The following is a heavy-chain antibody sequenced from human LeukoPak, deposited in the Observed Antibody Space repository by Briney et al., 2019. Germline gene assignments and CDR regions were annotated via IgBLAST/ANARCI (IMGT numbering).Heavy chain of an antibody. Sequence: GSLRLSCAASGFTFSSYDMHWVRQATGKGLEWVSAIGFAGDTYYPGSVKGRFTISRENAKNSLYLQMNSLRAGDTAVYYCARAQRSGLVDYWGQGTLVTVSS. J-gene: IGHJ4*02. CDR3: ARAQRSGLVDY. CDR2: IGFAGDT. CDR1: GFTFSSYD. D-gene: IGHD6-19*01. V-gene: IGHV3-13*01.